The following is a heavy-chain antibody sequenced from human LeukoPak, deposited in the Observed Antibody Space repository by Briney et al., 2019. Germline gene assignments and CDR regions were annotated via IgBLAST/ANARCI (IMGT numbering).Heavy chain of an antibody. CDR3: ARTTYYYDSGAYRGGNFDY. CDR1: GFTFSTYS. CDR2: ISSSSSTI. D-gene: IGHD3-22*01. V-gene: IGHV3-48*01. Sequence: GGSLRLSCAASGFTFSTYSMNWVRLTPGKGLEWVSYISSSSSTIYYADSVKGRFTISRDNSKNTLYLQMNSLRAEDTAVYYCARTTYYYDSGAYRGGNFDYWGQGTLVTVSS. J-gene: IGHJ4*02.